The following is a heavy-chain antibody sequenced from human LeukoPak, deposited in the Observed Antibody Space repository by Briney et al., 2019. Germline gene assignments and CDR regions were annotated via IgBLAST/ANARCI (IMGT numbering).Heavy chain of an antibody. CDR3: ARLDRDADDIFDY. Sequence: GASVKVSFKASGGTFSSYAISWVRQAPGQGLEWMGGIIPIFGTANYAQKFQGRVTITADESTSTAYMELSSLRSEDTAIYYCARLDRDADDIFDYWGQGTLVTVSS. CDR1: GGTFSSYA. J-gene: IGHJ4*02. V-gene: IGHV1-69*13. D-gene: IGHD5-24*01. CDR2: IIPIFGTA.